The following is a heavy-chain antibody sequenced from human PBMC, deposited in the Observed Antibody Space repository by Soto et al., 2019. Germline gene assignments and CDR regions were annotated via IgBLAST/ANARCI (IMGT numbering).Heavy chain of an antibody. D-gene: IGHD2-21*02. V-gene: IGHV5-10-1*03. Sequence: EVQLVQSGAEVKKPGESLRISCKGSGYSFTSYWISWVRQMPGKGLEWMGRIDPSDSYTNYSPSFQGHVTISADKSISTAYLQWSSLKASDTAMYYCARHRCGGDCYDPFDYWGQGTLVTVSS. CDR2: IDPSDSYT. CDR3: ARHRCGGDCYDPFDY. J-gene: IGHJ4*02. CDR1: GYSFTSYW.